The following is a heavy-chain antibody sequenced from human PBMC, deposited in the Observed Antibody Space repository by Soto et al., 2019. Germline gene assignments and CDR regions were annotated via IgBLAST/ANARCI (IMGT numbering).Heavy chain of an antibody. V-gene: IGHV4-59*01. D-gene: IGHD3-16*01. J-gene: IGHJ6*03. CDR2: IYYSGST. CDR3: ARDGVNYYYYMDV. Sequence: SETLSLTCTVSGGSISSYYWSWIRQPPGKGLEWIGYIYYSGSTNYNPSLKSRVTISVDTSKNQFSLKLSSVTAADTAVYYCARDGVNYYYYMDVWGKGTTVTVS. CDR1: GGSISSYY.